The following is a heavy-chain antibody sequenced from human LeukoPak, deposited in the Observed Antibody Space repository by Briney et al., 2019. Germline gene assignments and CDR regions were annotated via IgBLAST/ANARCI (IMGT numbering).Heavy chain of an antibody. Sequence: GGSLRLSCAASGFTFSDSGMHWVRQAPGKGLEWVAVISYDGSNKYYADSVKGRFTISRDNSKNTLYLQMNSLKTEDTAVYYCTREGSGGDTAAAGSQFDYWGQGTLVTVSS. D-gene: IGHD6-13*01. CDR1: GFTFSDSG. CDR3: TREGSGGDTAAAGSQFDY. V-gene: IGHV3-30*03. J-gene: IGHJ4*02. CDR2: ISYDGSNK.